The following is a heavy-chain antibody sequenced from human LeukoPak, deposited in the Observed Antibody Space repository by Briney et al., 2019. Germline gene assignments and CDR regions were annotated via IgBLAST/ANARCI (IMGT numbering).Heavy chain of an antibody. CDR3: ARAGYSYGLDY. J-gene: IGHJ4*02. CDR2: ISSNGYTI. V-gene: IGHV3-48*03. D-gene: IGHD5-18*01. CDR1: GFTFSSYE. Sequence: GGSLRLSCAASGFTFSSYEMNWVRQAPGKGLEWLSYISSNGYTIYYADSVKGRFTISRDNAKNSLYLQMNSLRAEDTAVYYCARAGYSYGLDYWGQGTLVTVSS.